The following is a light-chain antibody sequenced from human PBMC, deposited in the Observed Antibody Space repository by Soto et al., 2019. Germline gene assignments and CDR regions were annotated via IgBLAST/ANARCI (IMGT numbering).Light chain of an antibody. CDR1: QSVSLS. CDR2: DAS. J-gene: IGKJ4*01. Sequence: EIVLTQSPATLSLSPGGRVTLSWRASQSVSLSLAWYKQKPGQAPRLLIYDASKRASGFPARFSGSGSGTEFTLTISSLEPEDFAVYYCQQRSNWPLTFGGGTKVDIK. V-gene: IGKV3-11*01. CDR3: QQRSNWPLT.